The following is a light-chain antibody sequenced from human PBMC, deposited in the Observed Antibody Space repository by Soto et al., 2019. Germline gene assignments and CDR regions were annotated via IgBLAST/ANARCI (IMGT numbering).Light chain of an antibody. V-gene: IGKV1-5*01. CDR1: QSIANW. Sequence: DIQMTQSRPTLSASVGDRGTITCRASQSIANWLAWYQHKPGKDPKLLIYEASSLESGVPSRFSGSGSGTEFTLTINSRQPEDFAFYYRQQYENYWTFGQGTKVDIK. CDR3: QQYENYWT. J-gene: IGKJ1*01. CDR2: EAS.